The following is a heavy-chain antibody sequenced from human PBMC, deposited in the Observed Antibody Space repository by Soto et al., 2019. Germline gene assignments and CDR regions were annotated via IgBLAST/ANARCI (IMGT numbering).Heavy chain of an antibody. J-gene: IGHJ6*02. CDR3: AKVGPSYYYGMDV. CDR1: GLDFSSEV. CDR2: ISGSGRTI. V-gene: IGHV3-23*01. D-gene: IGHD1-26*01. Sequence: GSLRLSCAASGLDFSSEVMCWVRQAPGKGLEWVSSISGSGRTIYHAGSMRGRFAISRDNSKNSLYLQLNNLRVDDTAVYYCAKVGPSYYYGMDVWGQGTTVTVSS.